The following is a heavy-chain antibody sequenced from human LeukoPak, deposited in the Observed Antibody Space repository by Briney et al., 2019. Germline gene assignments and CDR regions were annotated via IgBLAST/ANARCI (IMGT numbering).Heavy chain of an antibody. D-gene: IGHD3-16*01. V-gene: IGHV1-18*01. Sequence: GASVKVSCKASGYTFTSCGISWVRQAPGQGLEWVGWISAYNGNTNYAQKLQGRVTMTTDTSTSTAYMELRSLRSDDTAVYYCAGAITFGGYYFDYWGQGTLVTVSS. CDR1: GYTFTSCG. CDR3: AGAITFGGYYFDY. CDR2: ISAYNGNT. J-gene: IGHJ4*02.